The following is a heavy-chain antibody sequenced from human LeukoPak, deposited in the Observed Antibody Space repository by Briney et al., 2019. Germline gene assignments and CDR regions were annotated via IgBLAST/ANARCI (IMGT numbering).Heavy chain of an antibody. Sequence: SETLSLTYTVSGGSISSSSYYWGWIRQPPGKGLEWIGSIYYSGSTYYNPSLKSRVTISVDTSKNQFSLKLSSVTAADTAVYYCARPAYWFDPWGQGTLVTVSS. J-gene: IGHJ5*02. D-gene: IGHD2-15*01. CDR1: GGSISSSSYY. CDR3: ARPAYWFDP. CDR2: IYYSGST. V-gene: IGHV4-39*01.